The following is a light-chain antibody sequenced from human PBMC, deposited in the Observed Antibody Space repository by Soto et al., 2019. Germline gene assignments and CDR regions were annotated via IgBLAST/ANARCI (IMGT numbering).Light chain of an antibody. V-gene: IGKV3-20*01. CDR3: QQYGRGT. CDR1: QSVSSN. J-gene: IGKJ1*01. CDR2: GAS. Sequence: ETVLTQSPATLSLSPGARAPLSCRARQSVSSNLAWYQQKPGQAPRLLIYGASTRATGIPARFSGSGSGTDFTLTISRLEPEDFAVYYCQQYGRGTFGQGTKVE.